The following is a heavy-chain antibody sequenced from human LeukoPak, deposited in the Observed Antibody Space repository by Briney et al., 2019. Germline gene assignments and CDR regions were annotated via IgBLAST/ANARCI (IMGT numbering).Heavy chain of an antibody. J-gene: IGHJ6*02. CDR2: MSYGGQNE. D-gene: IGHD6-13*01. Sequence: GGSLRLSCAASGFTFSNAWMNWVRQAPGKGPEWVAVMSYGGQNERYADSVKGRFTVSRDNSKNTLYLQMNSLRAEDTAVYYCAKAASSSWPSYYYGMDVWGQGTTVTVSS. V-gene: IGHV3-30*18. CDR1: GFTFSNAW. CDR3: AKAASSSWPSYYYGMDV.